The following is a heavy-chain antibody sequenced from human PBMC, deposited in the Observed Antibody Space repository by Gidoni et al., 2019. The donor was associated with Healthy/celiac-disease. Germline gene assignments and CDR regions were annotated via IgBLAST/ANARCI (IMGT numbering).Heavy chain of an antibody. J-gene: IGHJ5*02. CDR2: IYPGDAGT. CDR3: ARHLVEWNAFWFDP. V-gene: IGHV5-51*01. Sequence: EVQLVQSGAELKKPGESLKISCKGSGSSFPSYWIGWVRQMPGKGLEWMGIIYPGDAGTRYSPSFQGQATISADKSISTAYLQWSGLKASDTAMYYCARHLVEWNAFWFDPWGQGTLVTVSS. D-gene: IGHD3-3*01. CDR1: GSSFPSYW.